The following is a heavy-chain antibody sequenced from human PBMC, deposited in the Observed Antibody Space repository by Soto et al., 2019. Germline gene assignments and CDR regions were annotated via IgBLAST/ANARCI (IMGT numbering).Heavy chain of an antibody. CDR2: INHSGST. CDR1: GGSFSGYY. Sequence: SETLSLTCAVYGGSFSGYYWSWIRQPPGKGLEWIGEINHSGSTNYNPSLKSRVTISVDTSKNQFSLKLSSVTAADTAVYDCARRTYYDFWSGYYYYYYGMDVWGQGTTVTVSS. D-gene: IGHD3-3*01. CDR3: ARRTYYDFWSGYYYYYYGMDV. J-gene: IGHJ6*02. V-gene: IGHV4-34*01.